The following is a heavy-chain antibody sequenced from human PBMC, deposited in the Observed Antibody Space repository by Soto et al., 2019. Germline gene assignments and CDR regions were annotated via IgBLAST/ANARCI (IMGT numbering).Heavy chain of an antibody. CDR2: IYYSGST. Sequence: QVQLQESGPGLVKPSETLSLTCTVSGGSISSYYWSWIRQPPGKGLEWIGYIYYSGSTNYNPSLKVGVPIRGAASKTHFSLKLGSVPAGERAVYYCARNSNPYFYIRGMDVGGQGPTVPVPS. J-gene: IGHJ6*02. V-gene: IGHV4-59*01. D-gene: IGHD4-4*01. CDR1: GGSISSYY. CDR3: ARNSNPYFYIRGMDV.